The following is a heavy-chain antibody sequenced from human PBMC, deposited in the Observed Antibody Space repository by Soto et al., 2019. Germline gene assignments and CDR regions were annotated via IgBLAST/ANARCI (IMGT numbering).Heavy chain of an antibody. V-gene: IGHV3-23*01. CDR3: AKDLRDIVVVPAAMPALGAFDI. CDR2: ISGSGGST. CDR1: GFTFSSYA. D-gene: IGHD2-2*01. Sequence: GGSLRLSCAASGFTFSSYAMSWVRQAPGKGLEWVSAISGSGGSTYYADSVKGRFTISRDNSKNTLYLQMNSLRAEDTAVYYCAKDLRDIVVVPAAMPALGAFDIWGQGTMVTVSS. J-gene: IGHJ3*02.